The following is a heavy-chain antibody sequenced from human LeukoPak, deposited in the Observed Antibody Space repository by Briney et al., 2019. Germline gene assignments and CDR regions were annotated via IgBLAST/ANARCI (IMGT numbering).Heavy chain of an antibody. CDR1: GGSFSGYY. J-gene: IGHJ5*02. CDR2: INHSGST. Sequence: SETLSLTCAVYGGSFSGYYWSWIRQPPGKGLEWIGEINHSGSTNYNPSLKSRVTTSVDTSKNQFSLKLSSVTAADTAVYYCARGSRVVWFGELSNWFDPWGQGTLVTVSS. CDR3: ARGSRVVWFGELSNWFDP. D-gene: IGHD3-10*01. V-gene: IGHV4-34*01.